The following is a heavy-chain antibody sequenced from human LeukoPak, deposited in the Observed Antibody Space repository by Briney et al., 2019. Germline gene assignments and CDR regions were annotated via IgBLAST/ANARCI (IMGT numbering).Heavy chain of an antibody. J-gene: IGHJ4*02. V-gene: IGHV3-30*03. D-gene: IGHD1-26*01. CDR1: GFTFSNYG. CDR3: TYGEDYYVFEY. CDR2: ISYDGSNT. Sequence: GRSLRLSCEASGFTFSNYGMHWVRQAPGKGLEWVAVISYDGSNTHSADSVKGRFTISRDNSKNTLSLQMNSLRAEDTAVYYCTYGEDYYVFEYWGQGTLVTVSS.